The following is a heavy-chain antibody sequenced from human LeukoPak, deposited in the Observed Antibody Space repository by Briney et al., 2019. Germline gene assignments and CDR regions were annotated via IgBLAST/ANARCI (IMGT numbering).Heavy chain of an antibody. CDR1: GFTFSSYS. V-gene: IGHV3-21*01. Sequence: GGSLRLSCAASGFTFSSYSMNWVRQAPGKGLEWVSSISSSSSYIYYADSVKGRFTISRDNAKNSLYLQMNSLRAEDTAVYYCARARARGQRLVQGYGMDVWGQGTTVTVSS. J-gene: IGHJ6*02. D-gene: IGHD6-13*01. CDR3: ARARARGQRLVQGYGMDV. CDR2: ISSSSSYI.